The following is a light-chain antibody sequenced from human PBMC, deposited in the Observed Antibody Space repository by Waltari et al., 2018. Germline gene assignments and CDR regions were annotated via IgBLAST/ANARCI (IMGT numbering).Light chain of an antibody. CDR2: WAS. V-gene: IGKV4-1*01. Sequence: DIVMTQSPDSLAVSLGERAPIHCKSSQTVSYSSNNKNYLACYQQKPGQPPKLVIYWASTRESGVPDRFSASGSGTDFNFTISSLQAEDVAVYYCQQYYTSPYTFAQGTKLEI. CDR1: QTVSYSSNNKNY. CDR3: QQYYTSPYT. J-gene: IGKJ2*01.